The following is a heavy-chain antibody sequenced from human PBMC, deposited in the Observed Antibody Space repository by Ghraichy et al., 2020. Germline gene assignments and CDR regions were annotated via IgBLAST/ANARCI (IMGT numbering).Heavy chain of an antibody. V-gene: IGHV3-23*01. CDR3: AKDLDIVVVPGEDAFDI. CDR1: GFTFSSYA. Sequence: GGSPRLSCAASGFTFSSYAMSWVRQAPGKGLEWVSAISGSGGSTYYADSVKGRFTISRDNSKNTLYLQMNSLRAEDTAVYYCAKDLDIVVVPGEDAFDIWGQGTMVTVSS. D-gene: IGHD2-2*01. J-gene: IGHJ3*02. CDR2: ISGSGGST.